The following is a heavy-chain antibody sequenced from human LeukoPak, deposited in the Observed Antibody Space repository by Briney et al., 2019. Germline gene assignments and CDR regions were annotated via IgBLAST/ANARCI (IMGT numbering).Heavy chain of an antibody. Sequence: SVKVSCKASGYTFTSYGISWVRQAPGQGLEWMGGIIPIFGTANYAQKFQGRVTITADKSTSTAYMELSSLRSEDTAVYYCARDGVGYDFWSGYSYYYYMDVWGKGTTVTVSS. CDR2: IIPIFGTA. CDR3: ARDGVGYDFWSGYSYYYYMDV. V-gene: IGHV1-69*06. D-gene: IGHD3-3*01. J-gene: IGHJ6*03. CDR1: GYTFTSYG.